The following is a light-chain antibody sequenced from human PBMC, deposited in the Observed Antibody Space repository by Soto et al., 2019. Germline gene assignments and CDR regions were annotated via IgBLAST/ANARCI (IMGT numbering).Light chain of an antibody. CDR3: LLYNNWPRV. V-gene: IGKV3-15*01. CDR2: HAS. J-gene: IGKJ1*01. CDR1: QSVSSSY. Sequence: EIVLTQSPGTLSLSPGDRATLSCRASQSVSSSYLAWYQQKPGQAPRLLIYHASTRATGIPARFSGSGSGTEVTRTISRVRTAEFSIYNCLLYNNWPRVFSQGTKVDIK.